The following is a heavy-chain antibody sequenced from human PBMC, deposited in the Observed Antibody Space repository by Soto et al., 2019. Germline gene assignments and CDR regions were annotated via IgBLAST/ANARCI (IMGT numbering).Heavy chain of an antibody. D-gene: IGHD2-2*01. V-gene: IGHV3-74*01. CDR3: TSSITGFSYADS. Sequence: EVQLVESGGVLVKPGGSLRLSCAASGFTFSTYWMHWVRQAPGKGLVWVSRINGDGSDTVYADSVKGRFTIAIDTAKNTWYLQINTLSAEDTAVYYCTSSITGFSYADSWGRGTLVTVSS. CDR2: INGDGSDT. CDR1: GFTFSTYW. J-gene: IGHJ4*02.